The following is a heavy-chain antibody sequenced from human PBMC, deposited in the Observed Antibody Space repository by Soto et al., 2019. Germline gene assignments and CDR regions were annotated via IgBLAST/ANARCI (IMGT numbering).Heavy chain of an antibody. V-gene: IGHV3-23*01. CDR2: ISGSGGST. D-gene: IGHD6-13*01. Sequence: GGSLRLACAASGFTFSSYAMSWVRRAPGKGLEWVSAISGSGGSTYYADSVKGRFTISRDNSKNTLYLQMNSLRAEDTAVYYCAKDLGAAAGTEDYWGQGTLVTVSS. CDR1: GFTFSSYA. CDR3: AKDLGAAAGTEDY. J-gene: IGHJ4*02.